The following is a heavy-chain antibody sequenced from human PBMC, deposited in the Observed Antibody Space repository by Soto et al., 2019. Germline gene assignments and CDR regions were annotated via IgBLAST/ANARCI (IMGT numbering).Heavy chain of an antibody. CDR1: GFSFSDYS. CDR3: ARDTNGLHY. CDR2: ISSSSFTI. J-gene: IGHJ4*02. Sequence: TGGSLRLSCAASGFSFSDYSMNWVRQAPGRGLEWVSYISSSSFTIHYADSVEGRFAISRDNAKNSLYLQMNSLRAEDTAVYYCARDTNGLHYWGQGTLVTVSS. D-gene: IGHD2-8*01. V-gene: IGHV3-48*01.